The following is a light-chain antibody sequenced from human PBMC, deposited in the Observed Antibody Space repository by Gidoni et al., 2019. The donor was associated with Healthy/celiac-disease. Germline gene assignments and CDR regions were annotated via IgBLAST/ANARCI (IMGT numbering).Light chain of an antibody. J-gene: IGKJ1*01. V-gene: IGKV1-39*01. CDR1: QSISSY. CDR3: QQSYSTPCT. Sequence: DIQMTKSPSSRSASVGDRVTITCRASQSISSYLNWYQQKPGKAPKLLIYAASSLQSWVPSRFSGSGSGTDFTLTISSLQPEDFATYYCQQSYSTPCTFGPGTKVEIK. CDR2: AAS.